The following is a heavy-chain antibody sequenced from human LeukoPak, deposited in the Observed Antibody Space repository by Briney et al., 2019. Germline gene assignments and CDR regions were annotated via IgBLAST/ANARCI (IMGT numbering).Heavy chain of an antibody. J-gene: IGHJ4*02. Sequence: SETLSLTCAVYGGSFSGYYWSWIRQPAGKGLEWIGRIYTSGTTNYNPSLKSRVTISVDTSKNQFSLKLSSVTAADTAVYYCARDGATGIAAAGNLAEYWGQGTLVTVSS. CDR3: ARDGATGIAAAGNLAEY. V-gene: IGHV4-4*07. CDR2: IYTSGTT. CDR1: GGSFSGYY. D-gene: IGHD6-13*01.